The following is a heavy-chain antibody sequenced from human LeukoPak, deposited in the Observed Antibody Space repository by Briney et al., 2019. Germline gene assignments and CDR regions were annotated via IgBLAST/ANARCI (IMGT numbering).Heavy chain of an antibody. J-gene: IGHJ6*03. CDR3: ARDRGGSTSPYYYMDV. V-gene: IGHV3-53*01. CDR1: GFTVSSNY. CDR2: IYSGGST. Sequence: PGGSLRLSCAASGFTVSSNYMSWVRQAPQKGLEWVSIIYSGGSTYYAASVKGRFTISRDNSKNTLYLQMNSLRAEDTAVYYCARDRGGSTSPYYYMDVWGKGTTVTVSS. D-gene: IGHD2-2*01.